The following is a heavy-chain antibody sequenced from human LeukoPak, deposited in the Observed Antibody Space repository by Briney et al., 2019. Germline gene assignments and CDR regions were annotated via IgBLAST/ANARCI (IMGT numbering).Heavy chain of an antibody. D-gene: IGHD1-1*01. CDR2: ISYDGSNK. CDR3: VRGWQQLGS. CDR1: GFTFSSYA. J-gene: IGHJ5*02. Sequence: GSLRLSCAASGFTFSSYAMHWVRQAPGKGLEWVAVISYDGSNKYYADSVKGRFTISRDNSKNTLYLQMNSLTAEDTAVYYCVRGWQQLGSWGRGTLVTVSS. V-gene: IGHV3-30-3*01.